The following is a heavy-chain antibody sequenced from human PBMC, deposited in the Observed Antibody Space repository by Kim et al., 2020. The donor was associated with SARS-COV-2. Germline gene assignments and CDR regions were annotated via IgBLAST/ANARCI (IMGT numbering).Heavy chain of an antibody. CDR3: ARGGRAPIHYYYYGMDV. V-gene: IGHV4-34*01. J-gene: IGHJ6*02. Sequence: LKSRVTISADTSKNQFSPKLSSVTAADTAVYYCARGGRAPIHYYYYGMDVWGQGTTVTVSS.